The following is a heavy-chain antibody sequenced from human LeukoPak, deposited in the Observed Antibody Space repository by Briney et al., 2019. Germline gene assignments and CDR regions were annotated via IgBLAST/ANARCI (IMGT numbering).Heavy chain of an antibody. CDR1: GFTFSSYA. CDR3: ARERYAFDI. Sequence: GGSLRLSCAASGFTFSSYAMSWVRQAPGKGLEWVSVIYSGGSTYYADSVKGRFTISRDNSKNTLYLQMNSLRAEDTAVYYCARERYAFDIWGQGTMVTVSS. D-gene: IGHD3-3*01. V-gene: IGHV3-53*01. J-gene: IGHJ3*02. CDR2: IYSGGST.